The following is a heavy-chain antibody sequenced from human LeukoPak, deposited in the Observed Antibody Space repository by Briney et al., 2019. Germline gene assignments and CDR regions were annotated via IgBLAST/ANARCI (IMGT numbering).Heavy chain of an antibody. CDR2: ISGSGGST. CDR3: AKGFDSSGSEYFQH. D-gene: IGHD3-22*01. V-gene: IGHV3-23*01. Sequence: GGSLRLSCAASGFTFSSYAMSWVRQAPGKGLEWASAISGSGGSTYYADSVKGRFTISRDNSKNTLYLQMNSLRAEDTAVYYCAKGFDSSGSEYFQHWGQGTLVTVSS. J-gene: IGHJ1*01. CDR1: GFTFSSYA.